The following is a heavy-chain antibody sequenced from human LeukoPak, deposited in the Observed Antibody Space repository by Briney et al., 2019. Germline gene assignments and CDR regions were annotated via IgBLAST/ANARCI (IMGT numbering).Heavy chain of an antibody. Sequence: SQTLSLTCAVSGDSFSSKSAAWNWIRPSPSRDLEWLGRTYYRSKLVSGYAESVKSRITINPDTSKNQFSLQLKSVTPEDTAVYYCAKRSRRRTVVRGVPREDVWGQGTSVTVSS. V-gene: IGHV6-1*01. D-gene: IGHD3-10*01. J-gene: IGHJ6*02. CDR3: AKRSRRRTVVRGVPREDV. CDR1: GDSFSSKSAA. CDR2: TYYRSKLVS.